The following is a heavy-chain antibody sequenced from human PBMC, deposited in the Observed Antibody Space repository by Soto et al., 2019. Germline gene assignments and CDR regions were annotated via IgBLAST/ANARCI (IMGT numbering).Heavy chain of an antibody. CDR3: ARGRVAATYYYYYGMDV. Sequence: ASVKVSCKASGGTFSSYAISWVRQARGQGLEWMGGIIPIFGTANYAQKFQGRVTITADESTSTAYMELSSLRSEDTAVYYCARGRVAATYYYYYGMDVWGQGTTVTVSS. CDR1: GGTFSSYA. V-gene: IGHV1-69*13. CDR2: IIPIFGTA. J-gene: IGHJ6*02. D-gene: IGHD6-19*01.